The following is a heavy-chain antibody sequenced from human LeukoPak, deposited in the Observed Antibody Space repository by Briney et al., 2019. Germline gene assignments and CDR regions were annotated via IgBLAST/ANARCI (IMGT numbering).Heavy chain of an antibody. D-gene: IGHD4-17*01. CDR1: GYTFTGYY. CDR3: ARDRVSYGDYVFYFDY. Sequence: SVKVSCKASGYTFTGYYMHWVRQAPGQGLEWMGGIIPIFGTANYAQKFQGRVTITADESTSTAYMELSSLRSEDTAVYYCARDRVSYGDYVFYFDYWGQGTLVTVSS. V-gene: IGHV1-69*13. CDR2: IIPIFGTA. J-gene: IGHJ4*02.